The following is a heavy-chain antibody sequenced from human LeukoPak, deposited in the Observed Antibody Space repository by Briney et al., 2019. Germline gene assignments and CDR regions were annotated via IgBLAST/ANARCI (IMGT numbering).Heavy chain of an antibody. Sequence: PGGSLRLSCAASGFTFSSYSMNWVRQAPGKGLEWVSYIRSSGSTIYYADSVKGRFTISRDNAKNSLYLQMNSLRAEDTAVYYCARDLYYDSSALTGYWGQGTLVTVSS. D-gene: IGHD3-22*01. CDR2: IRSSGSTI. V-gene: IGHV3-48*01. CDR3: ARDLYYDSSALTGY. J-gene: IGHJ4*02. CDR1: GFTFSSYS.